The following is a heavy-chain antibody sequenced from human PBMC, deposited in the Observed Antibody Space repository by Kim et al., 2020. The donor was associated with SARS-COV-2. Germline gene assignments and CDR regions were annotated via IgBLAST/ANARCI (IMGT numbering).Heavy chain of an antibody. Sequence: YVDSVKGRFTMSRDNAKNSLYLQMSSLRTEDTDIYDCAALDTVQVPGGIWGQGTLVTVSS. D-gene: IGHD3-10*01. CDR3: AALDTVQVPGGI. J-gene: IGHJ4*02. V-gene: IGHV3-7*01.